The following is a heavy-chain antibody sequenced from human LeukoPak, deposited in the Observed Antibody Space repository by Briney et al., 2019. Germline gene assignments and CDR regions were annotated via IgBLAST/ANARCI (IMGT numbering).Heavy chain of an antibody. CDR3: AREAVAGTGDNWFDP. J-gene: IGHJ5*02. D-gene: IGHD6-19*01. CDR1: GGSISSYF. CDR2: IYFSGST. V-gene: IGHV4-59*01. Sequence: SETLSLTCTVSGGSISSYFWSWIRQPPGKGLEWIGYIYFSGSTNYNPSLKSRVTISVDTSKNQFSLNLRSVTAADTAVYYCAREAVAGTGDNWFDPWGQGTPVTVSS.